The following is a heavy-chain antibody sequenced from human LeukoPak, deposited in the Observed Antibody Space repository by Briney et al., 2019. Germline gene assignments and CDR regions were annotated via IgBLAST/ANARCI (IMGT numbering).Heavy chain of an antibody. CDR3: ARGGIRLSKLKVYYYGMDV. J-gene: IGHJ6*04. CDR2: INHSGST. D-gene: IGHD3-3*01. CDR1: GGSPSGYS. V-gene: IGHV4-34*01. Sequence: PPQTLSLTCAVYGGSPSGYSWGWIRPPPGKGLEWIGEINHSGSTTYNPSPKRRVTISVNTSKNQFSLKLSSVTAADAAVYYCARGGIRLSKLKVYYYGMDVSGKGNTGT.